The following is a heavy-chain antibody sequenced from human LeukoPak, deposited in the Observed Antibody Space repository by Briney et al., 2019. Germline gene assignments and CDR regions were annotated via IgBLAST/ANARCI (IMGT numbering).Heavy chain of an antibody. Sequence: GESLKISCQGSGYSFSNYWIAWVRQVPGRGLEWMGIIYPGDSDTRYRPSFEGQVTISADKSISTAYLQWSSLKASDTAMYYCARHRVAESSFEPYDTWGQGTAVTVSS. CDR2: IYPGDSDT. J-gene: IGHJ3*02. CDR1: GYSFSNYW. V-gene: IGHV5-51*01. CDR3: ARHRVAESSFEPYDT. D-gene: IGHD3-16*01.